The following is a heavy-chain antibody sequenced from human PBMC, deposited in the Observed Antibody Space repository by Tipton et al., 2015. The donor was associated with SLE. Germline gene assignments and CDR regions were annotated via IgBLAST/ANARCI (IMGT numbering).Heavy chain of an antibody. CDR1: GGSFSGYY. CDR3: ARTTGQWLVSFFDY. Sequence: TLSLTCAVYGGSFSGYYWSWIRQPPGKGLEWIGEIYHSGSTNYNPSLKSRVTISVDKSKNQFSLKLSSVTAADTAVYYCARTTGQWLVSFFDYWGPGTLVTVSS. CDR2: IYHSGST. D-gene: IGHD6-19*01. V-gene: IGHV4-34*01. J-gene: IGHJ4*02.